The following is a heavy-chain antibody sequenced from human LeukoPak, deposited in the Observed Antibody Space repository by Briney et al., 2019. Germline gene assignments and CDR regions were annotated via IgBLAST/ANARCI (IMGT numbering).Heavy chain of an antibody. V-gene: IGHV3-7*01. CDR1: GFTFSSYW. CDR2: IKQDGSEK. CDR3: ARGAAMVTRYYYYYYMDV. J-gene: IGHJ6*03. D-gene: IGHD5-18*01. Sequence: PGGSLRLSCEATGFTFSSYWMSWVRQAPGKGLEWVANIKQDGSEKYYVDSVKGRFTISRDNAKNSLYLQMNSLRAEDTAVYYCARGAAMVTRYYYYYYMDVWGKGTTVTVSS.